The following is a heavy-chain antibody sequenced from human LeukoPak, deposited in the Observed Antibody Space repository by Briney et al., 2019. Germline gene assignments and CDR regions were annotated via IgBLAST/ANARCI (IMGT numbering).Heavy chain of an antibody. CDR3: ARDPSTTVVNELDY. J-gene: IGHJ4*02. V-gene: IGHV1-69*04. D-gene: IGHD4-23*01. CDR2: IIPIFGIA. CDR1: GGTFSSYA. Sequence: SVKVSCKASGGTFSSYAISWVRQAPGQGLEWMGRIIPIFGIANYAQKFQGRVTITADKSTGTAYMELSSLRSEDTAVYYCARDPSTTVVNELDYWGQGTLVTVSS.